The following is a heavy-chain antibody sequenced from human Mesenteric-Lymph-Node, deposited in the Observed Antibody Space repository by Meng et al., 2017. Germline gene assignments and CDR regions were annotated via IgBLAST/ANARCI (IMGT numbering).Heavy chain of an antibody. CDR1: GFTFDDYG. CDR3: ARVGYYDSTNYYAYFKY. J-gene: IGHJ1*01. CDR2: INWNGGST. V-gene: IGHV3-20*03. D-gene: IGHD3-3*01. Sequence: GGPLRLSFAASGFTFDDYGMSWVRQAPGKGLEWFSGINWNGGSTGYADSVKGRFTISRDNAKNSLYLQMNSLRAEDTAVYYCARVGYYDSTNYYAYFKYWGQGIKVTVSS.